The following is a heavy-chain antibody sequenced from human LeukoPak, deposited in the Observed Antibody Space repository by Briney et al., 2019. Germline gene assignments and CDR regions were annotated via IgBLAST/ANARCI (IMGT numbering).Heavy chain of an antibody. Sequence: ASVKVSCTAPGYTLTGHYMHWVRQAPGQGLEWMGWINSDSGGTKYAQKFQGSVIMTRVTSISTAYMELSRLKSDDTAVYYCARGRVHSWSDAFDIWGQGTTVTVSS. D-gene: IGHD1-1*01. J-gene: IGHJ3*02. CDR3: ARGRVHSWSDAFDI. V-gene: IGHV1-2*02. CDR2: INSDSGGT. CDR1: GYTLTGHY.